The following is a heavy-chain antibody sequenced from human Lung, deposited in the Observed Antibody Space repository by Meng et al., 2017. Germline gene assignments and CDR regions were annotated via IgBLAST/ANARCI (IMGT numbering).Heavy chain of an antibody. Sequence: GQLKQWGPGLLKPSETLSLTCVVSGGSFSDYYWSWIRQPPGKGLEWIGEINHSGSTNYNPSLESRATISVDTSQNNLSLKLSSVTAADSAVYYCARGPTTMAHDFDYWGQGTLVTVSS. J-gene: IGHJ4*02. D-gene: IGHD4-11*01. CDR3: ARGPTTMAHDFDY. CDR2: INHSGST. CDR1: GGSFSDYY. V-gene: IGHV4-34*01.